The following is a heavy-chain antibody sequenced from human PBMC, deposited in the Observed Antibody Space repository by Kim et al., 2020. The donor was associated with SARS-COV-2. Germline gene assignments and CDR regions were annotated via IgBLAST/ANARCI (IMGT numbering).Heavy chain of an antibody. CDR1: GFTFSSYS. V-gene: IGHV3-21*01. CDR3: ARDKYCSSTSCPGWFDP. Sequence: GGSLRLSCAASGFTFSSYSMNWVRQAPGKGLEWVSSISSSSSYIYYAASVKGRFTISRDNAKNSLYLQMNSLRAEDTAVYYCARDKYCSSTSCPGWFDPWGQGTLVTVSS. CDR2: ISSSSSYI. D-gene: IGHD2-2*01. J-gene: IGHJ5*02.